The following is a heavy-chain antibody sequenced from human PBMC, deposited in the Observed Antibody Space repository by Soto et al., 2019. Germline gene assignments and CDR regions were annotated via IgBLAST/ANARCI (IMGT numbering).Heavy chain of an antibody. V-gene: IGHV4-39*01. CDR1: GGSISSGGSY. CDR3: ARRGVEGGGWRYFDL. D-gene: IGHD6-19*01. J-gene: IGHJ2*01. CDR2: IYSIGST. Sequence: SETLSLTCTVSGGSISSGGSYWGWIRQPPGKGLEWIASIYSIGSTYYNMSLKSRVTISVDASKNQFSLKVTSVTAADTAVYYCARRGVEGGGWRYFDLCGRGFLITFSS.